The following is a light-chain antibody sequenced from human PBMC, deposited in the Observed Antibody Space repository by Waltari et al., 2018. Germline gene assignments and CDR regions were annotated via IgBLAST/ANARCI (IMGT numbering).Light chain of an antibody. V-gene: IGLV2-8*01. CDR3: SSYAGSDNFVV. CDR1: SSDLGGYTY. J-gene: IGLJ2*01. CDR2: EVS. Sequence: QSALTQPPSASGPPGQSVTISCTGTSSDLGGYTYLSWYQHHPAKAPKLMIYEVSKRPSGVPDRFSGSKSDNPASLTVSGLQAEDEADYYCSSYAGSDNFVVFGGGTKLTVL.